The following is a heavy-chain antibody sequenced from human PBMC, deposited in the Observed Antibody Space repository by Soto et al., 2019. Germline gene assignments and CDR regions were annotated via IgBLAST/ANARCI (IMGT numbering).Heavy chain of an antibody. CDR1: GGSISNYY. J-gene: IGHJ5*02. CDR3: ARVRDWFDP. Sequence: PSETLSLTCTVSGGSISNYYWTWVRQPPGKGLEWIGYIYYRGNTNYNPSLKSRITISVDTSKNQFSLRLTSVTAADTAVYYCARVRDWFDPWGQGNLVTVYS. V-gene: IGHV4-59*12. CDR2: IYYRGNT. D-gene: IGHD3-3*01.